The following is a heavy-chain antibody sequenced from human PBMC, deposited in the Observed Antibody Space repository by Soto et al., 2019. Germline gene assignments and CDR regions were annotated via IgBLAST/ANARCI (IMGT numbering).Heavy chain of an antibody. Sequence: GASVKVSCKASGGTFSSDSFSWVRQAPGQGLEWMGGIIPMFDTPIYAQKFRDRVTITADESTSTAYMELSRLRSDDTAVYYCARDGEGIAVPGNSFDIWGQGTMVTVSS. CDR3: ARDGEGIAVPGNSFDI. D-gene: IGHD6-19*01. CDR1: GGTFSSDS. V-gene: IGHV1-69*13. J-gene: IGHJ3*02. CDR2: IIPMFDTP.